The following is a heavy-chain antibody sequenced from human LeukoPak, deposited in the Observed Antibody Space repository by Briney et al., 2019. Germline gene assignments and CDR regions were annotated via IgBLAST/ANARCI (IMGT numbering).Heavy chain of an antibody. Sequence: SGTLSLTCAVHGGSFSGYYWSWIRQPPGKGLEWIGEINHSGSTNYNPSLKSRVTISVDTSKNQFSLKLSSVTAADTAVYYCAREVGGDTAMQLPRYFDYWGQGTLVTVSS. J-gene: IGHJ4*02. CDR1: GGSFSGYY. CDR3: AREVGGDTAMQLPRYFDY. D-gene: IGHD5-18*01. CDR2: INHSGST. V-gene: IGHV4-34*01.